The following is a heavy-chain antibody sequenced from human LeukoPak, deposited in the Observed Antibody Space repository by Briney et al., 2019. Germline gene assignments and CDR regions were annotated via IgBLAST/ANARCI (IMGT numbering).Heavy chain of an antibody. CDR2: INNSGST. Sequence: SETLSLTCAVYVGSFSDHYWNWIRQPPGKGPEWIGEINNSGSTKYNPSLKSRVTISVDTSKNQFSLKVTSVTAAATAVYYCAREGSAGDSELTGAFDIWGQGTMVTVPS. CDR1: VGSFSDHY. D-gene: IGHD4-17*01. V-gene: IGHV4-34*01. J-gene: IGHJ3*02. CDR3: AREGSAGDSELTGAFDI.